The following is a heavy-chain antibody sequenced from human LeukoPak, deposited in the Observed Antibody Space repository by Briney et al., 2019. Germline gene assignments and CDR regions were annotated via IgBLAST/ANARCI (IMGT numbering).Heavy chain of an antibody. V-gene: IGHV4-34*01. CDR3: GRITGPLPQRWLRRYFDL. CDR1: GGSFSGYY. Sequence: SETLSLTCAVYGGSFSGYYWSWIRQPPGKGLEWVGEINHSGSTIYNPSLKSRVTISVDTSKNQFSLQLSSVTAADTAGYYWGRITGPLPQRWLRRYFDLWGRGTLVTVSS. D-gene: IGHD5-24*01. CDR2: INHSGST. J-gene: IGHJ2*01.